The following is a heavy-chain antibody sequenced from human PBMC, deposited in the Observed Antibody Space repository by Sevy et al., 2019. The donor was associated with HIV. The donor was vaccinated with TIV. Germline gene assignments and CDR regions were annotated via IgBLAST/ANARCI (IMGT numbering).Heavy chain of an antibody. Sequence: ASVKVSCKASGYTFTSYDINWVRQAAGQGLEWMGWMNPNSGNTGYAQKFQGRVTMTRNTSISTAYMKLSSLRSEDTAVYYCARGGAYNSVGGSSYGMVVWGQGTTVTVSS. CDR2: MNPNSGNT. V-gene: IGHV1-8*01. CDR3: ARGGAYNSVGGSSYGMVV. D-gene: IGHD1-1*01. CDR1: GYTFTSYD. J-gene: IGHJ6*02.